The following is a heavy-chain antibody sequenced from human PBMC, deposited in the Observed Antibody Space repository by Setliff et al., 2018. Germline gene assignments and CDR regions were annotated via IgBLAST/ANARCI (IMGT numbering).Heavy chain of an antibody. CDR1: GGSFSTYF. Sequence: SETLSLTCAVYGGSFSTYFWSWIRQPPGKGLEWIGEISHSGSANYNPSLKGRVTISADTSTNNFSLKLTSVTAADTAVYYCARDNTIVGATDYWGQGALVTVSS. J-gene: IGHJ4*02. D-gene: IGHD1-26*01. CDR3: ARDNTIVGATDY. V-gene: IGHV4-34*01. CDR2: ISHSGSA.